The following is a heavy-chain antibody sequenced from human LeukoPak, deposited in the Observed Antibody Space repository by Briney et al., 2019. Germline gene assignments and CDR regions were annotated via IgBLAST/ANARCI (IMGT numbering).Heavy chain of an antibody. CDR3: ARDYYYDSSGPSRRNAFDI. D-gene: IGHD3-22*01. V-gene: IGHV1-2*02. J-gene: IGHJ3*02. Sequence: ASVKVSCKASGYTFTGYYMHWVRQAPGQGLEWMGWINPNSGGTNYAQKFQGRVTMTRDTSISTAYMELSRLRSDDTAVYYCARDYYYDSSGPSRRNAFDIWGQGTMVTVSS. CDR2: INPNSGGT. CDR1: GYTFTGYY.